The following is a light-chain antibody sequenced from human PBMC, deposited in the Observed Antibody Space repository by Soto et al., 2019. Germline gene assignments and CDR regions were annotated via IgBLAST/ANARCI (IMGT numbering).Light chain of an antibody. CDR1: QDIRTW. V-gene: IGKV1D-12*01. Sequence: DIQMTQAPSSVSASVGDRVIITCRSSQDIRTWLAWYQQKPGRGPKLLIHTASSLQSGVPSRFTGGGSETDFNLTISSLQPEDFATYYCQQTSSFPLTFGGGTKVEV. CDR2: TAS. J-gene: IGKJ4*01. CDR3: QQTSSFPLT.